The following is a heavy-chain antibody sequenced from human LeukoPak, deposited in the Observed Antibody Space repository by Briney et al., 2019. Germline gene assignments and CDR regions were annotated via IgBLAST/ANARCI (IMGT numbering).Heavy chain of an antibody. CDR3: ARGDPYSSGWYIDY. D-gene: IGHD6-19*01. CDR1: GFTFSSYS. Sequence: GGSLRLSCAASGFTFSSYSMNWVRQAPGKGLEWVSYISSSSSTIYYADSVKGRFTISRDNAKNSLYLQMNSLRAEDTAVYYCARGDPYSSGWYIDYWGQGTLVTVSS. V-gene: IGHV3-48*01. CDR2: ISSSSSTI. J-gene: IGHJ4*02.